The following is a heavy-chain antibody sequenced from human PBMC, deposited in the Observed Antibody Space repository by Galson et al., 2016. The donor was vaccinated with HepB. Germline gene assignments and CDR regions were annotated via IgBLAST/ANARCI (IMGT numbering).Heavy chain of an antibody. CDR3: TRVPILKTFWYFNL. J-gene: IGHJ2*01. Sequence: SLRLSCAGSGFTFGDCSVTWFRQAPGKGLEWVGFIRSKAYGGTTAYAASVKGRFTISRDDSKSIAYLQMNSLKTEDTAVYHCTRVPILKTFWYFNLWGRGTLVTVSS. V-gene: IGHV3-49*03. D-gene: IGHD2-2*01. CDR2: IRSKAYGGTT. CDR1: GFTFGDCS.